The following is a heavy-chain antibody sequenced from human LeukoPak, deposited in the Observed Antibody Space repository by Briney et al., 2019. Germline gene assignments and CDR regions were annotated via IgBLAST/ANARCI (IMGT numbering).Heavy chain of an antibody. V-gene: IGHV1-18*01. CDR1: GYNFTTFG. CDR3: TREGTASTGIGPYDF. D-gene: IGHD6-13*01. Sequence: ASVKVSCKASGYNFTTFGISWVRPAPGQGLEWLGWISGHNGNTKYIQNVQGRITMTTETSASTAYMELRSLTSDDTAVYYCTREGTASTGIGPYDFWGQGTLVTVSS. J-gene: IGHJ4*02. CDR2: ISGHNGNT.